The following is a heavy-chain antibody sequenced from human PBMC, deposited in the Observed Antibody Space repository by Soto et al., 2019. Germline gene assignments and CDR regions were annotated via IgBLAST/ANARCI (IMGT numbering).Heavy chain of an antibody. Sequence: GESLKISCKGSGYSFTSYWISWVRQMPGKGLEWMGRIDPSDSYTNYSPSFQGHVTISADKSISTAYLQWSSPKASDTAMYYCASQLYYYDSSGPPPGWFDPWGQGTLVTVSS. CDR3: ASQLYYYDSSGPPPGWFDP. CDR1: GYSFTSYW. CDR2: IDPSDSYT. J-gene: IGHJ5*02. V-gene: IGHV5-10-1*01. D-gene: IGHD3-22*01.